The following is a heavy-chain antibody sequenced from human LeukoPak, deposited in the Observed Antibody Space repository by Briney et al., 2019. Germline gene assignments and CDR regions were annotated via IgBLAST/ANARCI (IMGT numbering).Heavy chain of an antibody. CDR3: ARDLGGSYNYYYYMDV. CDR2: IYTSGST. CDR1: GGSISSYY. V-gene: IGHV4-4*07. D-gene: IGHD1-26*01. J-gene: IGHJ6*03. Sequence: PSETLSLTCTVSGGSISSYYWSWIRQPAGKGLEWIGRIYTSGSTNYNPSLKSRVTMSVDTSKNQFSLKLSSVTAADTAVYYCARDLGGSYNYYYYMDVWGKGTTVTISS.